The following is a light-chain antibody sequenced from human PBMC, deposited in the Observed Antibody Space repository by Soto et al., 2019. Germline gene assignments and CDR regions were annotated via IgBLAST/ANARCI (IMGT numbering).Light chain of an antibody. J-gene: IGKJ5*01. CDR3: QQANSFTIT. Sequence: GDTVTITCRASQSINKWLAWYQQKPGKAPTLLMYEASILQNGVPSRFSCSEAGTDCTRTISSLQPEDCEIDFCQQANSFTITFGQGTRLEIK. V-gene: IGKV1-12*01. CDR1: QSINKW. CDR2: EAS.